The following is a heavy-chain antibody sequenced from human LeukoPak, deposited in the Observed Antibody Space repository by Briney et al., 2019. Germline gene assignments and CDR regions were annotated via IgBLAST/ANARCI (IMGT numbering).Heavy chain of an antibody. Sequence: SETLSLTCSVSGFSINTNYYWGWVRQPPGRGLEWIGTIFHSGDIFDNPSLRSRVNMSVDTSKNQFMLKLTSVTAADIAVYYCARSWGNLYYFDYWGQGALVTVSS. J-gene: IGHJ4*02. D-gene: IGHD3-16*01. CDR3: ARSWGNLYYFDY. V-gene: IGHV4-38-2*01. CDR2: IFHSGDI. CDR1: GFSINTNYY.